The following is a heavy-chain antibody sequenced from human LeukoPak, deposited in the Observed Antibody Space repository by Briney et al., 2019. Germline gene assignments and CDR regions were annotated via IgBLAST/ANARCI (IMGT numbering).Heavy chain of an antibody. Sequence: GGSLRLSCSASGFSFSSNGMHWVRQAPEKGLEYVSAISHNGGSTYYADSVKGRFTISRDNSKNTLYLQMSSLRPEDTAVYYCVKEGPGYCDNSGYFAYFDYWGQGTLVTVSS. CDR1: GFSFSSNG. CDR2: ISHNGGST. D-gene: IGHD3-22*01. V-gene: IGHV3-64D*06. J-gene: IGHJ4*02. CDR3: VKEGPGYCDNSGYFAYFDY.